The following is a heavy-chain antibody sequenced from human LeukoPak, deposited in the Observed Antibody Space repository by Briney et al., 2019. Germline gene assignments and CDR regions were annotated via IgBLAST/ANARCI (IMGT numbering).Heavy chain of an antibody. CDR2: ISHSGSSI. J-gene: IGHJ4*02. CDR3: AMALDY. V-gene: IGHV3-23*01. CDR1: GFTFRNYL. Sequence: GGSLRLSXVASGFTFRNYLMNWVRQTPGKGLEWVSGISHSGSSIYYADSVKGRFTISRDNSKNTLYLQMDRLRVEDTAVYYCAMALDYWGQGTLVTVSS.